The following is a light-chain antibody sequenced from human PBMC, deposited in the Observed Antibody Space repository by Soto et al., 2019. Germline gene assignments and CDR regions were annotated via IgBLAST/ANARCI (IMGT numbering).Light chain of an antibody. V-gene: IGKV2-28*01. CDR1: QSLLXXNXXXY. J-gene: IGKJ2*01. Sequence: VMTQSPLSLPVTPGEPASISCRSSQSLLXXNXXXYLDWYLQKPGQSPQLLIYLGSNRASGVPDXXSGXXXXXXXXLKISRVEAEDVGVYYCMQALQTPDTFGQGTKLEIK. CDR3: MQALQTPDT. CDR2: LGS.